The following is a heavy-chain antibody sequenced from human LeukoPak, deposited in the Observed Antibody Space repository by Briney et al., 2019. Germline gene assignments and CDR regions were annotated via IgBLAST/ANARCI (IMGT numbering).Heavy chain of an antibody. CDR2: INHSRST. D-gene: IGHD3-16*02. CDR1: GGSFSGYY. CDR3: ARGLGLRLGELSLSPYFDY. Sequence: SETLSLTCAVYGGSFSGYYWSWIRQPPGKGLEWIGEINHSRSTNYNPSLKSRVTISVDTSKNQFSLKLSPVTAADTAVYYCARGLGLRLGELSLSPYFDYWGQGTLVTVSS. J-gene: IGHJ4*02. V-gene: IGHV4-34*01.